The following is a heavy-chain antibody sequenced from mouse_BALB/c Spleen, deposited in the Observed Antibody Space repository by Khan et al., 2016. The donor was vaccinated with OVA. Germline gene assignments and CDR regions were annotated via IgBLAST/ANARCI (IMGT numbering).Heavy chain of an antibody. CDR1: GDSITSGY. D-gene: IGHD2-14*01. CDR2: IIYTGYT. CDR3: ARSTYRYSFVY. V-gene: IGHV3-8*02. Sequence: VQLKQSGPSLVKPSQTLSLTCSVTGDSITSGYWNWIRKFPGNKLEYMGYIIYTGYTYYNPSLKSRISITRHTSKNQYYLQLNSVTDEDTATYYCARSTYRYSFVYWGQGTLVTVSA. J-gene: IGHJ3*01.